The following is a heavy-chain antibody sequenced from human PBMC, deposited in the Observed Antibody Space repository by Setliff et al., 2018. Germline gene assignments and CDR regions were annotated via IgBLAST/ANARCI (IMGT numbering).Heavy chain of an antibody. Sequence: PSETLSLTCAVYGGSFSTYYWSWIRQPPGKGLEWIGEISHSGSTNYNPSLKSRVTISVDTSKNQFSLKLSSVTAADTAVYYCTREVYSGSYGAFDIWGQGTMVTVSS. CDR3: TREVYSGSYGAFDI. V-gene: IGHV4-34*01. J-gene: IGHJ3*02. CDR2: ISHSGST. D-gene: IGHD1-26*01. CDR1: GGSFSTYY.